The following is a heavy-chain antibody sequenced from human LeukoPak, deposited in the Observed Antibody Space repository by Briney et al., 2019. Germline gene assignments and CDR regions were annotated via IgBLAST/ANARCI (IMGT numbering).Heavy chain of an antibody. D-gene: IGHD5-18*01. J-gene: IGHJ6*03. CDR2: VYSSGST. V-gene: IGHV4-31*03. Sequence: PSETLSLTCTVSGGSINSGGYYWSWIRQEPGKGLEWIGYVYSSGSTYYNPSLKSRITISIDTSMNHFSLRLSSVTAADMAVYYCAGTWIQLWFSRRVSPYYYYYRDVWGKGTTVTVSS. CDR3: AGTWIQLWFSRRVSPYYYYYRDV. CDR1: GGSINSGGYY.